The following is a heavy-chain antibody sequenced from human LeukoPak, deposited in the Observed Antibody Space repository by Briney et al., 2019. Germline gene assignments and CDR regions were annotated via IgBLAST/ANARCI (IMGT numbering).Heavy chain of an antibody. Sequence: GGSLRLSCAASVFTVSTNYMSWVRQAPGKGLEWVSAFYSGGDRYYADSVKGRFTISRDNSKNTVYLQMNSLRPEDTAVYYCARNSVAGTGNYWGQGTLVTVSS. CDR1: VFTVSTNY. CDR3: ARNSVAGTGNY. CDR2: FYSGGDR. D-gene: IGHD6-19*01. J-gene: IGHJ4*02. V-gene: IGHV3-53*01.